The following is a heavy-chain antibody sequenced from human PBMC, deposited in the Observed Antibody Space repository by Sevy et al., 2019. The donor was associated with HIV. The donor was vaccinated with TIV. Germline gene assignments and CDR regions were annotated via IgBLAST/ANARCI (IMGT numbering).Heavy chain of an antibody. CDR1: GFTFSSYA. CDR2: ISGSGGST. V-gene: IGHV3-23*01. CDR3: AKVLPLNYYDSSGYYYGFDY. Sequence: GGSLRLSCAASGFTFSSYAMSWVRQAPGKGLEWVSAISGSGGSTYYADSVKGRFTISRENSKNTLYLQMNSLGAEDTAVYYCAKVLPLNYYDSSGYYYGFDYWGQGTLVTVSS. D-gene: IGHD3-22*01. J-gene: IGHJ4*02.